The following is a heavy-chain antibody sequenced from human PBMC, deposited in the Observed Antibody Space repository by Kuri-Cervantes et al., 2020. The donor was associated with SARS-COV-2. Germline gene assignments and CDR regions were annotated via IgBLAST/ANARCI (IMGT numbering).Heavy chain of an antibody. V-gene: IGHV1-18*04. CDR2: ISAYNGNT. J-gene: IGHJ4*02. D-gene: IGHD3-3*01. Sequence: ASVKVSCKASGYTFTDYYLHWVRQAPGQGLEWMGWISAYNGNTNYAQKLQGRVTMTTDTSTSTAYMELRSLRSDDTAVYYCARWAPGGYDFWSGPLDYWGQGTLVTVSS. CDR1: GYTFTDYY. CDR3: ARWAPGGYDFWSGPLDY.